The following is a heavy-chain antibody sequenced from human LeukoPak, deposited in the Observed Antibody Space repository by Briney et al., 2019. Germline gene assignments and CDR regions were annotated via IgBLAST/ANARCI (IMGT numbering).Heavy chain of an antibody. Sequence: SETLSLTCSVSGDSISSYYWSWIRQPPGKGLEWIGEINQSGSTNYNPSLKSRVTISVDTSKNQFSLKLSSVTAADTAVYYCARDSRLVGIDYWGQGALVTVSS. J-gene: IGHJ4*02. V-gene: IGHV4-34*01. D-gene: IGHD1-26*01. CDR2: INQSGST. CDR3: ARDSRLVGIDY. CDR1: GDSISSYY.